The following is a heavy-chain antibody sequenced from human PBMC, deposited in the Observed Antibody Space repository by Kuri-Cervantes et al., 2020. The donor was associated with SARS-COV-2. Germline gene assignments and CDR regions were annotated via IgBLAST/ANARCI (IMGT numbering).Heavy chain of an antibody. CDR1: GFTFSSYA. V-gene: IGHV3-73*01. J-gene: IGHJ4*02. CDR2: VRGKANNYAT. Sequence: CAASGFTFSSYAMSWVRQGSGKGLEWVGRVRGKANNYATAYAASVKGRFTISRDDSKNMAYLQMNSLKTEDTAVYYCTTLIDYWGQGALVTVSS. CDR3: TTLIDY.